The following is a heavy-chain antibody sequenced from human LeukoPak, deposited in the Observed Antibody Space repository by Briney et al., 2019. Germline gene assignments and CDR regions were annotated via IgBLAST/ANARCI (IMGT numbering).Heavy chain of an antibody. Sequence: GSLILSCVASGFPFSAYAMSWVRQAPGKGVERVSGIRGSGETTYYAESVKGRFIIQRDNTKNTLEVQMNSLRAADTALYYCAKDLSSGTGRGFDYWGQGTLVTVSS. V-gene: IGHV3-23*01. D-gene: IGHD3/OR15-3a*01. CDR1: GFPFSAYA. J-gene: IGHJ4*02. CDR3: AKDLSSGTGRGFDY. CDR2: IRGSGETT.